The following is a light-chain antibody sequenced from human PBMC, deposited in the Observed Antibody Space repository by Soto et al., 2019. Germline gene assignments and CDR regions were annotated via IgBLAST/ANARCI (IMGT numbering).Light chain of an antibody. J-gene: IGKJ1*01. CDR1: QSVSNNY. Sequence: EIVLTQSPGTLSLSPGERATLSCRASQSVSNNYLAWYQQKPGQAPRLLIYGASNRATGIPDRFSGSVSGTDFTLTISRLQSEDFAVYYCQKYEQWPPWTFGQGTKVDIK. V-gene: IGKV3-20*01. CDR3: QKYEQWPPWT. CDR2: GAS.